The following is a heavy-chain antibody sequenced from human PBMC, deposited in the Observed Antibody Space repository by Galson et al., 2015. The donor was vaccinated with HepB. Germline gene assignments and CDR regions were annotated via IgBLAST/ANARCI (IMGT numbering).Heavy chain of an antibody. V-gene: IGHV3-30-3*01. J-gene: IGHJ4*02. D-gene: IGHD3-10*01. CDR3: ARDAELYGSGSYFWFDY. Sequence: SLRLSCAASGFTFSSYAMHWVRQAPGKGLEWVAVISYDGSNKYYADSVKGRFTISRDNSKNTLYLQMNSLRAEDTAVYYCARDAELYGSGSYFWFDYWGQGTLVTVSS. CDR2: ISYDGSNK. CDR1: GFTFSSYA.